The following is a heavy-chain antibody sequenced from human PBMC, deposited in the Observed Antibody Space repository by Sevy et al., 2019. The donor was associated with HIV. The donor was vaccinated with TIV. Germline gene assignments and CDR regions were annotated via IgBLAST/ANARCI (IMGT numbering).Heavy chain of an antibody. J-gene: IGHJ6*02. CDR1: GFTFRSYS. CDR2: ISYDGGNT. CDR3: ARGSVSGIFFYYGLDI. D-gene: IGHD1-20*01. V-gene: IGHV3-30*04. Sequence: GGSLRLSCAASGFTFRSYSMHWVRQAPGKGLEWLTLISYDGGNTYYADSVKTRFTISRDNSNNTLYLQMNSLRPEDTAVYYCARGSVSGIFFYYGLDIWGQGTTVTVSS.